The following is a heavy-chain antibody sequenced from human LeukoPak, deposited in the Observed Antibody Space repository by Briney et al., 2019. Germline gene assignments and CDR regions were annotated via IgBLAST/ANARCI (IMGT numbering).Heavy chain of an antibody. D-gene: IGHD5-12*01. J-gene: IGHJ5*02. V-gene: IGHV4-59*01. Sequence: PSETLSLTCTVSGGSISSYYWSWIRQPPGKGLEWIGYIYYSRSTNYNPPLKSRVTISVDTSKNQFSLKLSSVTAADTAVYYCARTKREYSGYVFQFNWFDPWGQGTLVTVSS. CDR1: GGSISSYY. CDR2: IYYSRST. CDR3: ARTKREYSGYVFQFNWFDP.